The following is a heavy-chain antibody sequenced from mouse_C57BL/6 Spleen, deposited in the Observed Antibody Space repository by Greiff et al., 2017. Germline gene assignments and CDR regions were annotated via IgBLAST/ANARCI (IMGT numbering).Heavy chain of an antibody. J-gene: IGHJ2*01. CDR1: GYTFTSYW. V-gene: IGHV1-69*01. Sequence: QVQLQQSGAELVMPGASVKLSCKASGYTFTSYWMHWVKQRPGQGLEWIGEIDPSDSYTNYNQKFKGKSTLTVDKSSSTAYMQLSSLTSEDSAVYYCARGGYGNYFDYWGQGTTLTVSS. CDR2: IDPSDSYT. CDR3: ARGGYGNYFDY. D-gene: IGHD2-1*01.